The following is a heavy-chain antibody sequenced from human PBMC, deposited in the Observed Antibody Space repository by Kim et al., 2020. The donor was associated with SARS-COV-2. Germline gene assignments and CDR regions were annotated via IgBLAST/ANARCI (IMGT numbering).Heavy chain of an antibody. V-gene: IGHV4-39*07. CDR1: GGSISSSSYY. CDR3: ARVVEEPRGYSYGGPNYFDY. Sequence: TLSLTCTVSGGSISSSSYYWGWIRQPPGKGLEWIGSIYYSGSTYYNPSLKSRVTISVDTSKNQFSLKLSSVTAADTAVYYCARVVEEPRGYSYGGPNYFDYWGQGTLVTVSS. D-gene: IGHD5-18*01. CDR2: IYYSGST. J-gene: IGHJ4*02.